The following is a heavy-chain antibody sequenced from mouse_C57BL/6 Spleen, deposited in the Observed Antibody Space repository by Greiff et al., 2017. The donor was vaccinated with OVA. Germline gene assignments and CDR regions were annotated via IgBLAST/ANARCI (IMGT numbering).Heavy chain of an antibody. D-gene: IGHD3-2*02. J-gene: IGHJ2*01. Sequence: VQLQQPGAELVRPGSSVKLSCKASGYTFPSYWMDWVKQRPGQGLEWIGNIYPSDSETHYNQKFKDKATLTVDKSSSTAYMQLSSLTSEDSAVYYCARKGLAQAYFDYWGQGTTLTVSS. CDR1: GYTFPSYW. CDR2: IYPSDSET. CDR3: ARKGLAQAYFDY. V-gene: IGHV1-61*01.